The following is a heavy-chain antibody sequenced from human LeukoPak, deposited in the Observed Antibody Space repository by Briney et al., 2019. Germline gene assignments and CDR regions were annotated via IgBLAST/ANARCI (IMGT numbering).Heavy chain of an antibody. D-gene: IGHD6-13*01. CDR2: INHSGST. Sequence: SETLSLTCAVYGGSFSGYYWSWIRQPPGKGLEWIGEINHSGSTNHNPSLKSRVTISVDTSKNQFSLKLSSVTAADTAVYYCARARIAAAHYYGMDVWGQGTTVTVSS. V-gene: IGHV4-34*01. J-gene: IGHJ6*02. CDR1: GGSFSGYY. CDR3: ARARIAAAHYYGMDV.